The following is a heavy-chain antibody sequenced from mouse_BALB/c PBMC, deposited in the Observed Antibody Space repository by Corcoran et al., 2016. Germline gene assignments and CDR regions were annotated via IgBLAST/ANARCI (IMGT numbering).Heavy chain of an antibody. CDR1: GYTFKNYG. J-gene: IGHJ2*01. CDR2: INTYTGEP. V-gene: IGHV9-3-1*01. D-gene: IGHD3-3*01. CDR3: ARGTQYFDS. Sequence: QIQLVQSGPELKKPGETVNISCKASGYTFKNYGMNWVKQAPGKGLKWMGWINTYTGEPTYADDFKGRFAFSLETSASTAYLQINNLKNEDTATYFCARGTQYFDSWGQGTTLTVSS.